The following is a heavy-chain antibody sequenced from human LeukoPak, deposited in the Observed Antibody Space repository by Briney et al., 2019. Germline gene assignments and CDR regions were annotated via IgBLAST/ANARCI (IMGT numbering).Heavy chain of an antibody. Sequence: PGGSLRLSCVASGFTFSSHAMGWVRQTPGKGLEWVSFISVTGVNIKYADSVKDRFTISRDNSKNTVYLQMNSLRADDTAVYYCAREPAFHWGTWGQGTLVTVSS. V-gene: IGHV3-23*01. CDR1: GFTFSSHA. CDR3: AREPAFHWGT. D-gene: IGHD3-16*01. CDR2: ISVTGVNI. J-gene: IGHJ5*02.